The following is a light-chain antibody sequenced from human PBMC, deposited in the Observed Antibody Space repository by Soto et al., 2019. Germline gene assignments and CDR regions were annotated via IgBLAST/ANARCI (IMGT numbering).Light chain of an antibody. Sequence: DIQLTQSPSFLSASVGDRVTITCRASQGISSYLAWYQQKPGKAPKLLIYAASTLQSGVPLRFSGSGSETSFTLTISSLQPEDFATYYCQQLLSHPITFGQGTRLEIK. CDR3: QQLLSHPIT. V-gene: IGKV1-9*01. J-gene: IGKJ5*01. CDR2: AAS. CDR1: QGISSY.